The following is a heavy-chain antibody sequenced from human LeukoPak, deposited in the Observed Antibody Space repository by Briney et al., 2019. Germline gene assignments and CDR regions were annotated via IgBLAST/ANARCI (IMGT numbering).Heavy chain of an antibody. CDR3: ARSFSPFTTVITTEFYYYYGMDV. J-gene: IGHJ6*02. Sequence: ASVKVSCKASGYTFTSYGISWVRQAPGQGLESMGWISAYNGNTNYAQKFQGRVTMTTDTSTSTAYMELRSLRSDDTAVYYCARSFSPFTTVITTEFYYYYGMDVWGQGTTVTVSS. CDR2: ISAYNGNT. CDR1: GYTFTSYG. V-gene: IGHV1-18*01. D-gene: IGHD4-17*01.